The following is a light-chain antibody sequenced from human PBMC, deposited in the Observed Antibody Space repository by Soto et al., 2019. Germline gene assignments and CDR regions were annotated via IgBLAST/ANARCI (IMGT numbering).Light chain of an antibody. Sequence: DIQMTQSPSTLSASVGDRVTITCRASQSMSSWLAWYQQKPGKAPKLLIYDASSLESGGPSRFSGSGSGTEFTLTISSLQPDDFATYYCQQYNTYPLTFGGGTKVEIK. CDR1: QSMSSW. CDR3: QQYNTYPLT. CDR2: DAS. V-gene: IGKV1-5*01. J-gene: IGKJ4*01.